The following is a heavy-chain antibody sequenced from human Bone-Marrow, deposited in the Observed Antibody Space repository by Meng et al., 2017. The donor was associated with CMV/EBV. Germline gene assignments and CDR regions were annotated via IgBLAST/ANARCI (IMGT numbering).Heavy chain of an antibody. CDR2: VYYSGST. CDR1: GGSISSSSYY. V-gene: IGHV4-39*07. Sequence: GSLRLSCTVSGGSISSSSYYWGWIRQPPGKGLEWIGSVYYSGSTYYNPSLKSRVTISVDTSKNQFSLKLSSVTAADTAVYYCARDRYSAGPGIAAAGTVSYYYYYGMDVWGQGTTVTVSS. D-gene: IGHD6-13*01. J-gene: IGHJ6*02. CDR3: ARDRYSAGPGIAAAGTVSYYYYYGMDV.